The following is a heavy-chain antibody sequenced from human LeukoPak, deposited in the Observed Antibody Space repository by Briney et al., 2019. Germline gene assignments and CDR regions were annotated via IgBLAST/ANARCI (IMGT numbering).Heavy chain of an antibody. J-gene: IGHJ4*02. CDR2: ISSNGGST. V-gene: IGHV3-64*01. CDR1: GFTFSSYA. CDR3: ARVGIMEDYYFDY. Sequence: GGSLRLSCAASGFTFSSYAMHWVRQAPGKGLEYVSAISSNGGSTYYANSVKGRFTISRDNSKNTLYLQMGSLRAEDMAVYYCARVGIMEDYYFDYWGQGTLVTVSS. D-gene: IGHD3-16*01.